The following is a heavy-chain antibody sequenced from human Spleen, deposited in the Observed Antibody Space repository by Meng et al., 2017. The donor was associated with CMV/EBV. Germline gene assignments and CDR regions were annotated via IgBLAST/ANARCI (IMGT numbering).Heavy chain of an antibody. J-gene: IGHJ3*01. CDR2: ITIGSHYI. CDR3: ARDSDDYDFWSAYYTDAFDF. Sequence: GGSLRLSCAGSTFTFTASSMNWFRQAPGKGLEWVSSITIGSHYIYYADSVKGRFTVSRDNAKNSLFLQMNSLRAEDTAVYYCARDSDDYDFWSAYYTDAFDFWGQGTMVTVSS. D-gene: IGHD3-3*01. V-gene: IGHV3-21*01. CDR1: TFTFTASS.